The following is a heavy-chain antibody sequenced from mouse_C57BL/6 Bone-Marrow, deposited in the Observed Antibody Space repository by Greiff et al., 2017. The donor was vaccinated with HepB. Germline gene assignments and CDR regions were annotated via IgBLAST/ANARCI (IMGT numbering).Heavy chain of an antibody. Sequence: QVQLQQPGAELVMPGASVKLSCKASGYTFTSYWMHWVKPRPGQGLEWIGEIDPSDSYTNYNQKFKGKSTLTVDKSSSTAYMQLSSLTSEDSAVYYCAREGGVVAHFDYWGQGTTLTVSS. CDR1: GYTFTSYW. J-gene: IGHJ2*01. D-gene: IGHD1-1*01. V-gene: IGHV1-69*01. CDR2: IDPSDSYT. CDR3: AREGGVVAHFDY.